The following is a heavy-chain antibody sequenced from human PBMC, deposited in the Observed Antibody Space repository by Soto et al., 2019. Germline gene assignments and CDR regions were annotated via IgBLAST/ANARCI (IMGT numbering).Heavy chain of an antibody. Sequence: QVQLVQSGAEVKKPGASVKVSCKASGYTFTSYGISWVRQAPGQGLEWMGWISAYNGNTNYAQKLQGRVTMTTDTSTSTAYLELRSLRSDDTAVYYCALNSGSYYPPRLDYFDYWGQGTLVTVSS. V-gene: IGHV1-18*01. J-gene: IGHJ4*02. CDR3: ALNSGSYYPPRLDYFDY. D-gene: IGHD1-26*01. CDR2: ISAYNGNT. CDR1: GYTFTSYG.